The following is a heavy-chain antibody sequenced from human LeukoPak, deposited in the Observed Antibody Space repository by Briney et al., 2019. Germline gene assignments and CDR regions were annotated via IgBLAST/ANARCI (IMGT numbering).Heavy chain of an antibody. CDR1: GFTFSNYW. D-gene: IGHD2-15*01. V-gene: IGHV3-74*01. J-gene: IGHJ3*02. CDR2: IKSDGSST. CDR3: ARDLCSGGSCVLDAFDI. Sequence: GGSLRLSCAASGFTFSNYWIHWVRQAPGKGLVWVSRIKSDGSSTSYADSVRGRFTISRDNAENTLYLQMNSLRAEDTAVYYCARDLCSGGSCVLDAFDIWGQGTMVTVSS.